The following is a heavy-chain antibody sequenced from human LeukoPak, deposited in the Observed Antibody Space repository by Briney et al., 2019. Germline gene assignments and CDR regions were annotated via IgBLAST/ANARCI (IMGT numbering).Heavy chain of an antibody. V-gene: IGHV5-51*01. J-gene: IGHJ4*02. CDR2: IFPGDSDT. D-gene: IGHD5-12*01. Sequence: GEALQISCKGFGYSFTSCWIGWVRQMPAKSLEWMGVIFPGDSDTSYSPSFQGQVTISADKSISTAYLQWSSLKASDTAMYYCARHGVATIPYFDYWGKGTLVTVSS. CDR3: ARHGVATIPYFDY. CDR1: GYSFTSCW.